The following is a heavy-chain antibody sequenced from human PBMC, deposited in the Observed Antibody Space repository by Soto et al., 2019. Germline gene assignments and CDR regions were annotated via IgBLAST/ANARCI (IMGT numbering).Heavy chain of an antibody. CDR2: VYSTGTT. Sequence: SETLSLTCSVSGGSINSYWWSWIRQPAGKGLEWIGRVYSTGTTDYNPSLNSRAAMSVETSKNQFSLKLTSVTAADTAVYYCARDIGSYAYGEGYWGQGIQVTVSS. D-gene: IGHD3-10*01. CDR3: ARDIGSYAYGEGY. V-gene: IGHV4-4*07. J-gene: IGHJ4*02. CDR1: GGSINSYW.